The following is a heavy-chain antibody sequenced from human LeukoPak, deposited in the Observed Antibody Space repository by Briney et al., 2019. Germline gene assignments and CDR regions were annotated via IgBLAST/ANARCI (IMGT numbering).Heavy chain of an antibody. CDR3: AREGTYGDYVLDY. J-gene: IGHJ4*02. CDR2: IIPFFGTA. D-gene: IGHD4-17*01. V-gene: IGHV1-69*06. CDR1: GGTFSCYA. Sequence: GSSVKVSCKASGGTFSCYAISWVRQAPGQGLEWMGGIIPFFGTANYAQKFQGRVTITADKSTSTAYMELSSLRSEDTAVYYCAREGTYGDYVLDYWGQGTLVTVSS.